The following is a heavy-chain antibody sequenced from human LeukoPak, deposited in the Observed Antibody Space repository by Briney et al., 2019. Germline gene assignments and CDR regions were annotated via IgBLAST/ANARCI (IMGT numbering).Heavy chain of an antibody. D-gene: IGHD5-18*01. J-gene: IGHJ4*02. Sequence: SETPSLTCAVYGGSFSGYYWSWIRQPPGKGLEWIGEINHSGSTNYNPSPKSRVTISVDTSKNQFSLKLSSVTAADTAVYYRARSGYSYGLDYWGQGTLVTVSS. CDR1: GGSFSGYY. V-gene: IGHV4-34*01. CDR3: ARSGYSYGLDY. CDR2: INHSGST.